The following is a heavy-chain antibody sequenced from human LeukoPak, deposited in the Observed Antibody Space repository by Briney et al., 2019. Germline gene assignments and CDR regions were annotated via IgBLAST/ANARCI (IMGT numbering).Heavy chain of an antibody. Sequence: GGSLRLSCAASGFTFSSYSMNWVRQAPGKGLEWVSSISSSSSYIYYADSVKGRFTISRDNAKNSLYLQMNSLRAEDTAGYHCASQVVVPAARLFDYWGQGTLDTVSS. CDR2: ISSSSSYI. CDR3: ASQVVVPAARLFDY. V-gene: IGHV3-21*01. J-gene: IGHJ4*02. CDR1: GFTFSSYS. D-gene: IGHD2-2*01.